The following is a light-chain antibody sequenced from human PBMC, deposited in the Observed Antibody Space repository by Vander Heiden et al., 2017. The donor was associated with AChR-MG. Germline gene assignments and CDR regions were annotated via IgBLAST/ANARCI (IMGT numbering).Light chain of an antibody. Sequence: DIQMTQSPSTLSASVGDRVTITCRASQTIGSLLAWYQQKPGKAPEFLIYKASSLQSGVPSRFSGSGSGTEFTLTISSLQPDDFATYYCQQYDSYPLTFGGGTKVEIK. V-gene: IGKV1-5*03. CDR2: KAS. CDR1: QTIGSL. J-gene: IGKJ4*01. CDR3: QQYDSYPLT.